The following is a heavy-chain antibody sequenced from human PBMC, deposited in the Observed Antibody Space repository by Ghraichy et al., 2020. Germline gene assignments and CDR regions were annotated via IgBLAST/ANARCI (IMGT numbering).Heavy chain of an antibody. CDR1: GGSISSYY. D-gene: IGHD6-13*01. Sequence: SETLSLTCTVSGGSISSYYWSWIRQPPGKGLEWIGYIYYSGSTNYNPSLKSRVTISVDTSKNQFSLKLSSVTAADTAVYYCARAGRAAAGPYYFDYWGQGTLVTVSS. V-gene: IGHV4-59*08. CDR2: IYYSGST. J-gene: IGHJ4*02. CDR3: ARAGRAAAGPYYFDY.